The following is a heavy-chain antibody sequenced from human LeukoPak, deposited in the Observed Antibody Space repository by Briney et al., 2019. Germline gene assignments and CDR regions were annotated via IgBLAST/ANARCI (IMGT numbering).Heavy chain of an antibody. J-gene: IGHJ4*02. D-gene: IGHD3-22*01. CDR1: GYTFTGYY. V-gene: IGHV1-2*02. CDR2: VNPNSSGT. CDR3: ARAGYYDSSGYYHPFDY. Sequence: ASVKVSCKASGYTFTGYYIHWVRQAPGQGLEWMGWVNPNSSGTNYAQNFQGRVTMTRDTSISTAYMELSRLTSDDTAVYYCARAGYYDSSGYYHPFDYWGQGTLVIVSS.